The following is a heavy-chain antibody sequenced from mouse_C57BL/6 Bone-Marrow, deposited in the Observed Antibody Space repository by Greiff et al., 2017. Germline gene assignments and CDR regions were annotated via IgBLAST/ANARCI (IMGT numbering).Heavy chain of an antibody. D-gene: IGHD1-1*01. Sequence: QVQLQQSGPGLVQPSQSLSITCTVSGFSLTSYGVHWVRQSPGKGLAWLGVIWGGGSTDYNAAFMSRLSITKDNSKSQVFFKMNSLQADDTAIYYCAKKGYYGSSWYFDVWGTGTTVTVSS. CDR1: GFSLTSYG. V-gene: IGHV2-5*01. CDR2: IWGGGST. J-gene: IGHJ1*03. CDR3: AKKGYYGSSWYFDV.